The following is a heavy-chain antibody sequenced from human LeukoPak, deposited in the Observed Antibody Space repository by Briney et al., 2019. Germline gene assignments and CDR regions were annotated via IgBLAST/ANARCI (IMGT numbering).Heavy chain of an antibody. CDR2: INHSGST. V-gene: IGHV4-34*01. CDR1: GGSFSDYY. CDR3: ARDRSRGGYDSSAFDI. J-gene: IGHJ3*02. Sequence: SETLSLTCAAYGGSFSDYYWSWIRQPPGKGLEWIGEINHSGSTNYNPSLKSRVTISVDTSKNQFSLKLSSVTAGDTAVYYCARDRSRGGYDSSAFDIWGQGKMVTVSS. D-gene: IGHD5-12*01.